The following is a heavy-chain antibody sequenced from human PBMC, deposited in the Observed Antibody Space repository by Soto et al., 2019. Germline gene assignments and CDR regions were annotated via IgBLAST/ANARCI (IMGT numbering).Heavy chain of an antibody. Sequence: EVQLVESGGGLVQPGGSLRLSCAASGLTFSDYWMSWVRQAPGKGLEWVAKIKQDGSEKHYVDSVKGRFTISRDNAENSLHLQMNSLRAEDTAVYYCARKGRYCRGGSCYPTAFDIWGQGTMVTVSS. D-gene: IGHD2-15*01. CDR1: GLTFSDYW. CDR2: IKQDGSEK. J-gene: IGHJ3*02. CDR3: ARKGRYCRGGSCYPTAFDI. V-gene: IGHV3-7*01.